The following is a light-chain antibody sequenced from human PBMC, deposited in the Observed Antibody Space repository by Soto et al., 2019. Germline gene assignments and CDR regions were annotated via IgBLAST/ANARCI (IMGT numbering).Light chain of an antibody. CDR3: QSYDSSNQGVV. Sequence: NFMLTQPHSVSESPGKTVTISCTGSSGSIASNYVQWYQQRPGSAPTTVIYEDNQRPSGVPDRFPGSIDSSSNSASLTISGLKTEDEADYYCQSYDSSNQGVVFGGGTKLTVL. J-gene: IGLJ2*01. CDR2: EDN. V-gene: IGLV6-57*02. CDR1: SGSIASNY.